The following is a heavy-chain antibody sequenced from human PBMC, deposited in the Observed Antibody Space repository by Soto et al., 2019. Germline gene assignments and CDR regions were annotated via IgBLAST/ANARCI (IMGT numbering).Heavy chain of an antibody. V-gene: IGHV3-53*04. CDR1: GIPVSSNY. J-gene: IGHJ6*02. CDR3: ARDGPYYYASRMDV. D-gene: IGHD3-10*01. CDR2: LHSGGDT. Sequence: EVQLVESGGGLVQPGGSLRLSCVASGIPVSSNYMTWVRQAPGKGLEWVSVLHSGGDTYYANSVKGRFTISRHDSTNTLFLQMNRLTAEDTAVYYCARDGPYYYASRMDVWVQGTTVTVSS.